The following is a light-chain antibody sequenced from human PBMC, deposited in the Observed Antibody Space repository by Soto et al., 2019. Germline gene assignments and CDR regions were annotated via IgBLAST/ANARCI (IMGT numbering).Light chain of an antibody. Sequence: QSALTQPPSASGSPGQSVTISCTGTSSDVGGYNYVSWYQQHPGKAPKLMIYEVSKRPSGVPDRFSGSKSDNTASLTVSGLQAEDEAAYYCSAYRRGIIVFGGGTKLTVL. J-gene: IGLJ2*01. CDR1: SSDVGGYNY. CDR3: SAYRRGIIV. V-gene: IGLV2-8*01. CDR2: EVS.